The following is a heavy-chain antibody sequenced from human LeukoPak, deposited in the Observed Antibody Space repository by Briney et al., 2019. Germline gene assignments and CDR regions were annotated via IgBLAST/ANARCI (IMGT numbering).Heavy chain of an antibody. CDR1: GGSISSYY. CDR3: ASSGYYDSSVRDY. CDR2: IYTSGST. Sequence: SETLSLTCTVSGGSISSYYWSWIRQSAGKGLEWIGRIYTSGSTNYNPSLKSRVTISVDKSKNQFSLKLSSVTAADTAVYYCASSGYYDSSVRDYWGQGTLVTVSS. J-gene: IGHJ4*02. D-gene: IGHD3-22*01. V-gene: IGHV4-4*07.